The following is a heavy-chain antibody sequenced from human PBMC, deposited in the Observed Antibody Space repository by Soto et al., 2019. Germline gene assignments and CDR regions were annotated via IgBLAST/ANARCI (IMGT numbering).Heavy chain of an antibody. D-gene: IGHD3-3*01. Sequence: QVQLVQSGAEVKKPGSSVQVSCKASGGTFSSYAISWVRQAPGQGIEWMGGIIPVFGTDNYAQKFQGRVTITADESTSTAYMELSSMRSEDTAVYYCARGPGGVGNDAFDIWGQGTMVTVSS. J-gene: IGHJ3*02. CDR2: IIPVFGTD. V-gene: IGHV1-69*01. CDR3: ARGPGGVGNDAFDI. CDR1: GGTFSSYA.